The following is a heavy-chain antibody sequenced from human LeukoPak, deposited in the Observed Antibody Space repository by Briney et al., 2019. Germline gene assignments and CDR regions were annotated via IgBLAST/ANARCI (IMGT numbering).Heavy chain of an antibody. D-gene: IGHD1-26*01. J-gene: IGHJ4*02. CDR2: ISSSGSTL. V-gene: IGHV3-48*03. CDR3: ARDSKRSGSYWEIGYFDY. CDR1: GFTFSSYE. Sequence: GGSLRLSCAGSGFTFSSYELNWVRQAPGKGLEWISYISSSGSTLYYADSVKGRFTISRDNAKNSLYLQMNSLRAEDTAVYYCARDSKRSGSYWEIGYFDYWGQGTLVTVSS.